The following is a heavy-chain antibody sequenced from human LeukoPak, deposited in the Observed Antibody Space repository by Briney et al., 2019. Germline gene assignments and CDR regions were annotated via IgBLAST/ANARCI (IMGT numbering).Heavy chain of an antibody. V-gene: IGHV3-21*01. J-gene: IGHJ4*02. D-gene: IGHD3-22*01. CDR3: ARDAADYYDSSGFGGYFDY. Sequence: GGSLRLSCAASGFTVSSNYMNWVRQAPGKGLEWVSSISSSSSYIYYADSVKGRFTISRDNSKNTLYLQMNSLRAEDTAVYYCARDAADYYDSSGFGGYFDYWGQGTLVTVSS. CDR2: ISSSSSYI. CDR1: GFTVSSNY.